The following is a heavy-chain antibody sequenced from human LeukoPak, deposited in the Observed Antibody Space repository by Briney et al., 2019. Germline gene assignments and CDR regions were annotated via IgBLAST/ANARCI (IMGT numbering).Heavy chain of an antibody. CDR1: GYTFTSYD. J-gene: IGHJ4*02. D-gene: IGHD7-27*01. Sequence: ASVKVSCKASGYTFTSYDFNWVRQATGQRPEWMGWMSPNSGDTGYAQKFQDRITMTRNTSISTAYMELSSLRSDDTAVYYCARGPPNWGYDYWGPGTLVTVSS. CDR3: ARGPPNWGYDY. CDR2: MSPNSGDT. V-gene: IGHV1-8*01.